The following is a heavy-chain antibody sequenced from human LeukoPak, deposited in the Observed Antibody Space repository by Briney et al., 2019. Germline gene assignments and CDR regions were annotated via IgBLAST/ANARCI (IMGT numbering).Heavy chain of an antibody. CDR2: MNPNSGNT. D-gene: IGHD2-2*01. V-gene: IGHV1-8*03. Sequence: ASVKVSCKASGYTFTGYYMHWVRQAPGQGLEWMGWMNPNSGNTGYAQKFQGRVTITRNTSISTAYMELSSLRSEDTAVYYCARGRHCSSTSCSSSDYWGQGTLVTVSS. CDR3: ARGRHCSSTSCSSSDY. J-gene: IGHJ4*02. CDR1: GYTFTGYY.